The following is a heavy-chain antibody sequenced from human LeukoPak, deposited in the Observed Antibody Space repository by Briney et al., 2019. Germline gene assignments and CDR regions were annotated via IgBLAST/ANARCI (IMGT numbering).Heavy chain of an antibody. Sequence: SETLSLTCAVYGGSFSGYYWSWIRQPPGKGLEWIGEINHSGSTNYNPSLKSRVTISVDTSKNQFSLKLSSVTAADTAVYYCARARSLYNWNYGGWFDPWGQGTLVTVSS. CDR2: INHSGST. CDR3: ARARSLYNWNYGGWFDP. D-gene: IGHD1-7*01. J-gene: IGHJ5*02. V-gene: IGHV4-34*01. CDR1: GGSFSGYY.